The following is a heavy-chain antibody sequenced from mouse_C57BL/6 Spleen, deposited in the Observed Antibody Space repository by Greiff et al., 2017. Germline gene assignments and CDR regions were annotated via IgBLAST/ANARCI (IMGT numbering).Heavy chain of an antibody. CDR2: INPNNGGT. D-gene: IGHD3-2*02. J-gene: IGHJ3*01. CDR3: ARDSSGAWFAY. CDR1: GYTFTDYY. Sequence: VQVQQSGPELVKPGASVKISCKASGYTFTDYYMNWVKQSHGKSLEWIGDINPNNGGTSYNQKFKGKATLTVDKSSSTAYMELRSLTSEDSAVYYCARDSSGAWFAYWGQGTLVTVSA. V-gene: IGHV1-26*01.